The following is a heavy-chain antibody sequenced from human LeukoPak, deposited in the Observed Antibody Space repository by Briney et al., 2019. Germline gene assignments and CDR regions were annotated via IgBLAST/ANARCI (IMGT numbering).Heavy chain of an antibody. CDR2: IKQDGSEK. CDR3: ARDRRYYEYFDA. J-gene: IGHJ4*02. Sequence: GGSLRLSCAASGFTFSNYWMSWARQAPGKGLEWVANIKQDGSEKYHVDSVKGRFTISRDNAKNSLYLQMKSLRVEDTAVYFCARDRRYYEYFDAWGQGALVTVSS. CDR1: GFTFSNYW. V-gene: IGHV3-7*01. D-gene: IGHD3-10*01.